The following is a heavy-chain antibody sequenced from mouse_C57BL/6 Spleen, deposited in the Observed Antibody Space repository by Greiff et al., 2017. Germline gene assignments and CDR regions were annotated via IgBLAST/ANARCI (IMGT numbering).Heavy chain of an antibody. J-gene: IGHJ1*03. V-gene: IGHV1-69*01. CDR1: GYTFTSYW. Sequence: QVQLQQPGAELVMPGASVKLSCKASGYTFTSYWMHWVKQRPGQGLEWIGEIDPSDSYTNYNQKFKSKSTWTVDKSSSTAYMQLSSLTSEDSAVYYCAKRGRGNWYFDVWGTGTTVTVSS. CDR2: IDPSDSYT. D-gene: IGHD4-1*01. CDR3: AKRGRGNWYFDV.